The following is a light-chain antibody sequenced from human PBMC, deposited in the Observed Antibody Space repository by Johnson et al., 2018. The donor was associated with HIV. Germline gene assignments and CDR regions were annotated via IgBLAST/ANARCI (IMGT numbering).Light chain of an antibody. J-gene: IGLJ1*01. V-gene: IGLV1-51*01. CDR1: SSNIRNNY. Sequence: QPVLTQPPSVSAAPGQKVTISCSGRSSNIRNNYVSWYQQLPGTAPKLLIYDNNKRPSGIPDRFSASKSGTSATLGITGLQTGDEANYYCGTWDGGLSVYVFGTGTEVTVL. CDR2: DNN. CDR3: GTWDGGLSVYV.